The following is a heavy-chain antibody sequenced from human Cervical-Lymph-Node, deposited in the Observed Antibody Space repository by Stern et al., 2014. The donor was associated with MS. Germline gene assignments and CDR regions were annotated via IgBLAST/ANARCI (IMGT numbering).Heavy chain of an antibody. CDR2: INIYRNTT. J-gene: IGHJ4*02. CDR1: GYTFINYA. Sequence: VQLVESGVEVKEPGASVKVSCKTSGYTFINYAIVWVRQAPGQGLVWMGHINIYRNTTVYAHDFQDRVTMTTDTSTNTAYMELRSLRSDDTAVYYCARDMTAVFLYCFDYWGQGTLVTVSS. D-gene: IGHD4-11*01. CDR3: ARDMTAVFLYCFDY. V-gene: IGHV1-18*01.